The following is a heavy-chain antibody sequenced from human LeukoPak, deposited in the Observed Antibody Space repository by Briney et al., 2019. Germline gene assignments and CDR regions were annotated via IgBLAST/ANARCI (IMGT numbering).Heavy chain of an antibody. Sequence: GGSLRLSCAASGFTFSSYWMSWVRQAPGKGLDWVANIKQDGSEKYYVDSVKGRFTISRDNAKNSLYLQMNSLRAEDTAVYYCATSVVVAAISFDYWGQGTLVTVSS. CDR3: ATSVVVAAISFDY. D-gene: IGHD2-15*01. CDR1: GFTFSSYW. CDR2: IKQDGSEK. V-gene: IGHV3-7*01. J-gene: IGHJ4*02.